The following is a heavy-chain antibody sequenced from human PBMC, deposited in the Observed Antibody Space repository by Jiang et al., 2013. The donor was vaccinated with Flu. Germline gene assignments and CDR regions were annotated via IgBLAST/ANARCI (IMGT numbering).Heavy chain of an antibody. D-gene: IGHD3-16*01. J-gene: IGHJ4*02. Sequence: SGAEVKKPGASVKVSCKASGYTFTSYGFSWVRQAPGQGLEWMGRIIPILGIANYAQKFQGRVTITADKSTSTAYMELSSLRSEDTAVYYCATSGLRQSLSPPFDYWGQGTLVTVSS. CDR3: ATSGLRQSLSPPFDY. CDR1: GYTFTSYG. V-gene: IGHV1-69*04. CDR2: IIPILGIA.